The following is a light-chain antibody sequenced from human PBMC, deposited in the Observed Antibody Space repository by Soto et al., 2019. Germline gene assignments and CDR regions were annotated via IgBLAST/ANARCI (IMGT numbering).Light chain of an antibody. V-gene: IGKV3-11*01. CDR3: QQYGNWPLT. Sequence: EIVLTQSPGTLSLSPGERASLSCRASQSVGNFLVWYQQKPGQAPSLLIYDTSNRATGIPARFSGSGSGTDFTLTISILEPEDFAIYYCQQYGNWPLTFGGGTKVEIK. J-gene: IGKJ4*01. CDR1: QSVGNF. CDR2: DTS.